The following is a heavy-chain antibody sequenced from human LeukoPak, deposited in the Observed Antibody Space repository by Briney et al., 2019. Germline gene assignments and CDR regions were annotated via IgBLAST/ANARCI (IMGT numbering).Heavy chain of an antibody. CDR3: AIPPAFSSGWYGVWFDP. D-gene: IGHD6-19*01. CDR2: IIPILGIA. V-gene: IGHV1-69*04. CDR1: GGTFSSYA. J-gene: IGHJ5*02. Sequence: SVKVSCKASGGTFSSYAISWMRQAPGQGLEWMGRIIPILGIANYAQKFQGRVTITADKSTSTAYMELSSLRSEDTAVYYCAIPPAFSSGWYGVWFDPWGQGTLVTVSS.